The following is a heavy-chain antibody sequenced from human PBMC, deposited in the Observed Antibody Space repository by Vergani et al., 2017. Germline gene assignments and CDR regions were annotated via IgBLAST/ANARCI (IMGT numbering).Heavy chain of an antibody. J-gene: IGHJ4*02. D-gene: IGHD6-19*01. CDR1: GFPFRFYA. CDR3: AKESDGGGLGY. V-gene: IGHV3-23*01. CDR2: ISFSGGTT. Sequence: EVHLLESGGGLVQSGGSLRLSCAASGFPFRFYAMSWVRQAPGKGLGWVSGISFSGGTTYYADSVKGRFTISRDNSKNTLYLQMNSLRAEDTAVYYCAKESDGGGLGYWGQGTLVTVSS.